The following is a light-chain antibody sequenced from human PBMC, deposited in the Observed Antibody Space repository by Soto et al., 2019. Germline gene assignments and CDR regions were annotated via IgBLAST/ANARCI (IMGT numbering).Light chain of an antibody. J-gene: IGKJ4*01. Sequence: EIVMTQSPATLSVSPGERATLSCRASQSVSRHLAWYQQRPGQAPRLLIYDASTRATGIPARFSGSGSGTEFTLTISSLQSEDFAVYYCQHYNDWRSPTFGGGTKMEI. V-gene: IGKV3-15*01. CDR2: DAS. CDR1: QSVSRH. CDR3: QHYNDWRSPT.